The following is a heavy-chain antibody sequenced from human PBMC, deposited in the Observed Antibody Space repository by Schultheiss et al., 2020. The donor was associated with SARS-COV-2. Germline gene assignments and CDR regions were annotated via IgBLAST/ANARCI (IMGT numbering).Heavy chain of an antibody. CDR1: GFTFSNAW. Sequence: GGSLRLSCAASGFTFSNAWMSWVRQPPGKGLEWVGRIKSKTDGGTTDYAATVKGRFTISRDDSKNTLYLQMSSLRAEDTAVYYCAKDRSGGWGIAVAARPHYFDYWGQGTLVTVSS. CDR3: AKDRSGGWGIAVAARPHYFDY. D-gene: IGHD6-19*01. V-gene: IGHV3-15*05. CDR2: IKSKTDGGTT. J-gene: IGHJ4*02.